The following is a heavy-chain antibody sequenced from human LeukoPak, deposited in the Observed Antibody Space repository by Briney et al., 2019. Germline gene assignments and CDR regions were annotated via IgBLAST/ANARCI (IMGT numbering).Heavy chain of an antibody. Sequence: SETLSLTCTVSGGSISSYYWSWIRQPPGKGLEWIGCIYYSGSTNCNPSLKSRVTISVDTSKNQFSLKLSSVTAADTAVYYCARDNSGYEPTFDYWGQGTLVTVSS. J-gene: IGHJ4*02. V-gene: IGHV4-59*01. CDR2: IYYSGST. CDR1: GGSISSYY. D-gene: IGHD5-12*01. CDR3: ARDNSGYEPTFDY.